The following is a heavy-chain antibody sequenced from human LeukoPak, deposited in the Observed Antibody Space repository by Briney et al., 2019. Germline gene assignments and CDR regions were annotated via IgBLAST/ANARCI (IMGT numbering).Heavy chain of an antibody. D-gene: IGHD5-12*01. Sequence: NSGGSLRLSCAASGFTFSSYSMNWVRQAPGKGLEWVSSISSSSSYIYYADSVKGRFTISRDNAKNSLYLQMNSLRAEDTAVYYCARDQVYSGYDFFDYWGQGTLVTVSS. CDR2: ISSSSSYI. CDR3: ARDQVYSGYDFFDY. CDR1: GFTFSSYS. J-gene: IGHJ4*02. V-gene: IGHV3-21*01.